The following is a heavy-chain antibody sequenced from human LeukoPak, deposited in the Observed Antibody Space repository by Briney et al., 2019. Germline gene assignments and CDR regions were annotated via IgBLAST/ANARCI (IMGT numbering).Heavy chain of an antibody. V-gene: IGHV1-2*02. Sequence: ASVKVSCKASGYTFTDYYMHWVRQAPGLGLEWMGWINPNSGGTKSAQKFQGRVTMTRDTSISTAYMELSRLRSDDTAIYYCARDSRYAGSCIAINEGFWRKGNAVIISA. CDR2: INPNSGGT. CDR3: ARDSRYAGSCIAINEGF. D-gene: IGHD1-26*01. CDR1: GYTFTDYY. J-gene: IGHJ6*04.